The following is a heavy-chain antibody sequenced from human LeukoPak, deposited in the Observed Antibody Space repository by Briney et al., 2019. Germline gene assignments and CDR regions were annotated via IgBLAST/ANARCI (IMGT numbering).Heavy chain of an antibody. Sequence: GGSLSLSCAASGFTFSSYEMNWVRQAPGKGLEWVSYVSSSGSTIYYADSVKGRFTISRDNAKNSLYLQMNSLRAEDTAVYYCAREAAMVSFDYWGQGTLVTVSS. V-gene: IGHV3-48*03. D-gene: IGHD5-18*01. J-gene: IGHJ4*02. CDR2: VSSSGSTI. CDR3: AREAAMVSFDY. CDR1: GFTFSSYE.